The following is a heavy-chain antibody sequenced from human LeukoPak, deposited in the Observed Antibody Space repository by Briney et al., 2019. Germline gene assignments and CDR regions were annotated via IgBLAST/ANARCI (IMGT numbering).Heavy chain of an antibody. CDR2: ISYDGSNK. CDR1: GFTFSSYG. D-gene: IGHD6-19*01. J-gene: IGHJ4*02. V-gene: IGHV3-30-3*01. CDR3: AKDRDSSGWYGGSDY. Sequence: GGSLRLSCAASGFTFSSYGMHWVRQAPGKGLEWVAVISYDGSNKYYVDSVKGRFTISRDNSKNTLYLQMSSLRAEDTAVYYCAKDRDSSGWYGGSDYWGQGTLVTVPS.